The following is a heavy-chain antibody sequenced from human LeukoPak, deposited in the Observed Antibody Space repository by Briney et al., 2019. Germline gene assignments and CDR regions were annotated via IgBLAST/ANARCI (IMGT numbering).Heavy chain of an antibody. CDR1: GFTFSNAW. CDR2: MKSKTDGGTT. V-gene: IGHV3-15*01. Sequence: SGGSLRLSCAASGFTFSNAWMSWVRQAPGKGLEWVGRMKSKTDGGTTDYAAPVKGRFTISRDDSKNTLYLQMKSLKTEDTGVYYCPTDGGGYRYRGSYLDLGTSFDYWGQGTLVTVSS. J-gene: IGHJ4*02. D-gene: IGHD1-26*01. CDR3: PTDGGGYRYRGSYLDLGTSFDY.